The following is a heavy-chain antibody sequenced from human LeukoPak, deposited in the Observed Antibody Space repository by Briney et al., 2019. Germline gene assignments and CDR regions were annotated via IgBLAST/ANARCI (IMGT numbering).Heavy chain of an antibody. J-gene: IGHJ4*02. D-gene: IGHD2-2*02. CDR3: AKSSDSDIVVVPAAIRLDY. CDR2: IRYDGSNK. Sequence: PGGSLRLSCAASGFTFSSYGMHWVRQAPGEGLQWVAFIRYDGSNKYYADSVKGRFTISRDNSKNTLYLQMNSLRAVDTAVYYCAKSSDSDIVVVPAAIRLDYWGQGTLVTVSS. V-gene: IGHV3-30*02. CDR1: GFTFSSYG.